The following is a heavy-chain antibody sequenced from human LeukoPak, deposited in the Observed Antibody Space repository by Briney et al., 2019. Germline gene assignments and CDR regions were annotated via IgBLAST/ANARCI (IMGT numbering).Heavy chain of an antibody. CDR2: ISTSSSTL. Sequence: PGGSLRLSCAASGFTFSTYTMHWVRQAPGKGLEWVSYISTSSSTLFYADSVKGRFTISRDNSKNTLYLQMNSLRAEDTAVYYCARDYGGDAGLDSWGQGTLVTVSS. J-gene: IGHJ4*02. CDR3: ARDYGGDAGLDS. CDR1: GFTFSTYT. D-gene: IGHD4-23*01. V-gene: IGHV3-48*01.